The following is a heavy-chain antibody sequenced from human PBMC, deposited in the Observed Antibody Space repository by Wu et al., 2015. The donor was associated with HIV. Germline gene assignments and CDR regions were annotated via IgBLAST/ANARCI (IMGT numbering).Heavy chain of an antibody. V-gene: IGHV1-46*01. Sequence: QVQLVQSRAEVKKPGASVRVSCTAFGYTFINNFLHWVRQVPGQGPEWMGVINPRTDSTTYAQAFEGRLTMTRDTSKNTMYMELSSLRSDDTAVYYCARHRVEVAASGLEDYYYFGMDVWGQGTTVTVSS. J-gene: IGHJ6*02. CDR3: ARHRVEVAASGLEDYYYFGMDV. CDR1: GYTFINNF. D-gene: IGHD2-15*01. CDR2: INPRTDST.